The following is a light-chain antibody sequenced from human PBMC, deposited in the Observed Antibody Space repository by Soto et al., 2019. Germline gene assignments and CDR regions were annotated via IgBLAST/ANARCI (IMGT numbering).Light chain of an antibody. V-gene: IGLV6-57*02. CDR3: QSYDTINVV. CDR1: SSNIGDFP. Sequence: VTQPPSASGTPGQRVTISCSGSSSNIGDFPVNWYQQRPGSAPTTVIYEDNLRPSGVPDRFSGSIDSSSNSASLTISGLKTEDEADYYCQSYDTINVVFGGGTQLTVL. J-gene: IGLJ2*01. CDR2: EDN.